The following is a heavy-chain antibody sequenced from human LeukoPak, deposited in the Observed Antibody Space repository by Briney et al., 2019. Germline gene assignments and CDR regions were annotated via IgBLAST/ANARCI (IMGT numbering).Heavy chain of an antibody. CDR3: AKSTSGALYHCDY. CDR2: LTSGDTP. J-gene: IGHJ4*02. Sequence: PGGSLRLSCAASGFTFSSYSMSWVRQAPGKGLEWVSGLTSGDTPYYADSVKGRFTISRDNSKNTLYLQMNSLRVEDTALYYCAKSTSGALYHCDYWGQGTLVTVSS. V-gene: IGHV3-23*01. D-gene: IGHD2-2*01. CDR1: GFTFSSYS.